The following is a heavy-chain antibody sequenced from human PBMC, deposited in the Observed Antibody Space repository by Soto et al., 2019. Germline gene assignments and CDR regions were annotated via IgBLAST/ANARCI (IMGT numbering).Heavy chain of an antibody. J-gene: IGHJ4*02. CDR3: ATWNGYGDL. D-gene: IGHD1-1*01. CDR2: MSIGGEKT. CDR1: GFSFSDYS. Sequence: EVHVFESGGGLVQPGGSLRLSCAAYGFSFSDYSMAWVRQTPEKGLEWVSGMSIGGEKTFYIDSVKGRFIVSRDSSRDTVYFQMNRLGVEDTAVYYCATWNGYGDLWGQGTLVTVSS. V-gene: IGHV3-23*01.